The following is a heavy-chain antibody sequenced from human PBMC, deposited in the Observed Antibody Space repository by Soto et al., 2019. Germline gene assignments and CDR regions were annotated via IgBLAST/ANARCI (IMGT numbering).Heavy chain of an antibody. CDR2: VSSSGNTI. V-gene: IGHV3-11*01. J-gene: IGHJ3*02. D-gene: IGHD3-22*01. CDR3: ARNRPAGDYDISGYHDVSDI. Sequence: GVSLGLSFAASGFAFSDYYMSWIRQAPGKGLEWVSFVSSSGNTIYHADSVEGRFTISRDNAKNSLFLEMNSLGAQDTAMYFCARNRPAGDYDISGYHDVSDIWGQGTMVTVSS. CDR1: GFAFSDYY.